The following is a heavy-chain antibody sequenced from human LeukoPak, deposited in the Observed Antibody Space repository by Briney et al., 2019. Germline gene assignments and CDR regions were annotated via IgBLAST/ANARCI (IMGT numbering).Heavy chain of an antibody. Sequence: SETLSLTCAVYGGSFSGYYWSWIRQPPGKGLEWSGEINHSGSTNYNPSLKSRVTISVDTSKNQFSLKLSSVTAADTAVYYCARGLVPAATSYYFDYWGQGTLVTVSS. CDR1: GGSFSGYY. CDR2: INHSGST. D-gene: IGHD2-2*01. J-gene: IGHJ4*02. CDR3: ARGLVPAATSYYFDY. V-gene: IGHV4-34*01.